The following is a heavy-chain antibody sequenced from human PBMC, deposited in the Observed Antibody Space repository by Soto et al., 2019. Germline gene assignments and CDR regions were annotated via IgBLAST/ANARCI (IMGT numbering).Heavy chain of an antibody. CDR3: ARDNPRSSGLDV. J-gene: IGHJ6*02. V-gene: IGHV3-48*02. CDR1: GFTLSSYS. CDR2: ISSSSSTI. Sequence: EVQLVESGGGLVQPGGSLRLSCEASGFTLSSYSMNWARQAPGQGLEWVSYISSSSSTIYYADSVKGRFTISRDNAKNSLYLQMNSLRDEDTAVYYCARDNPRSSGLDVWGQGTTVTVSS.